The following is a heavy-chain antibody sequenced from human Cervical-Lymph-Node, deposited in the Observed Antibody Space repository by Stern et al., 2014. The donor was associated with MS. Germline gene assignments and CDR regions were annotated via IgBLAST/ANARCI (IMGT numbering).Heavy chain of an antibody. D-gene: IGHD1-26*01. Sequence: VQLVEPGGGVVQPGRSLRLSCAASGFVFRRYALHWVRQAPGKGLEWVALISDDGRDKYYTDSVKGRFTVSRDNSNNTVDLEMNSLRLEDTAVYYCAKGGSGSYLDWGQGSLVTVSS. CDR1: GFVFRRYA. J-gene: IGHJ4*02. V-gene: IGHV3-30*04. CDR2: ISDDGRDK. CDR3: AKGGSGSYLD.